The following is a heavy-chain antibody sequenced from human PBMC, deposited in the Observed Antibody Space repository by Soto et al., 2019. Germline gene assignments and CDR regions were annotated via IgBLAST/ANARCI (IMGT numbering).Heavy chain of an antibody. CDR2: IIPIFGTA. Sequence: QVQLVQSGAEVKKPGSSVKVSCKASGGTFSSYAISWVRQAPGQGLEWMGGIIPIFGTANYAQKGQGRVTITADESTSTAYMELSSLRSEDTAVYYCARDKGGSSSWYSPHFDYWGQGTLVTVSS. J-gene: IGHJ4*02. CDR1: GGTFSSYA. V-gene: IGHV1-69*01. CDR3: ARDKGGSSSWYSPHFDY. D-gene: IGHD6-13*01.